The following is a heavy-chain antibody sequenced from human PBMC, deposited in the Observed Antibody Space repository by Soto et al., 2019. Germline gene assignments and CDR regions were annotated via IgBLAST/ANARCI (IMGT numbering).Heavy chain of an antibody. J-gene: IGHJ4*02. Sequence: GGSLRLSCAASGFTFSSYSMNWVRQAPGEGLEWVSSISSSSSYIYYADSVKGRFTISRDNAKSSLYLQMNSLRAEDTAVYYCARGYYDIVVVVAAEYIDYWGQGTLVTVSS. D-gene: IGHD2-15*01. CDR3: ARGYYDIVVVVAAEYIDY. V-gene: IGHV3-21*01. CDR2: ISSSSSYI. CDR1: GFTFSSYS.